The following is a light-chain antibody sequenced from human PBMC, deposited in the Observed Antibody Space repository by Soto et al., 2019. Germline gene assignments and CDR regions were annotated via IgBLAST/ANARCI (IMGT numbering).Light chain of an antibody. Sequence: EVVMTQSPATLSVSPGEGVTLSCRASKGIGDTLAWYQHKPGQTPRLLIYDTSTRATGVPDRFRGSRSGPEFTPPVSSLHSEDLTIYYCQPYNTWPLTFGGGTKVESK. CDR3: QPYNTWPLT. CDR2: DTS. J-gene: IGKJ4*01. CDR1: KGIGDT. V-gene: IGKV3-15*01.